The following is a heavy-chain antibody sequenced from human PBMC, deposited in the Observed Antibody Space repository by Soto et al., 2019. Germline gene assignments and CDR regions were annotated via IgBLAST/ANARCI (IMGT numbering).Heavy chain of an antibody. Sequence: QVQVVQSGAEVKKPGSSVKISCKASGRIFSSFPTSWVRQVPGQGLEWMGGVISASGSVTYAPKFQGRVTMTAVNSAGIGYMALTSLTSEDTDIYYCARVASRDAYNYVLDQWGPRTMVTV. J-gene: IGHJ1*01. CDR2: VISASGSV. CDR1: GRIFSSFP. CDR3: ARVASRDAYNYVLDQ. V-gene: IGHV1-69*06. D-gene: IGHD5-18*01.